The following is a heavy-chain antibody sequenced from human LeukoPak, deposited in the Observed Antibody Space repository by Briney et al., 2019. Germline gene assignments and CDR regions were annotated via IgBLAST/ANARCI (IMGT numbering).Heavy chain of an antibody. D-gene: IGHD2-2*01. CDR1: GFTFNVYS. Sequence: GGSLRLSCAASGFTFNVYSMNWVRQAPGKGLEWVSFISSSLDSNIYYADSVKGRFTISRDNAKNTLYLQMNSLRAEDTAVYYCASSTSSWDNWFDPWGQGTLVTVSS. CDR2: ISSSLDSNI. J-gene: IGHJ5*02. V-gene: IGHV3-48*01. CDR3: ASSTSSWDNWFDP.